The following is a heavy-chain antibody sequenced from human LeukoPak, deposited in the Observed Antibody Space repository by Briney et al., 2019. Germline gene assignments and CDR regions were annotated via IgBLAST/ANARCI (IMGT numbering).Heavy chain of an antibody. J-gene: IGHJ4*02. CDR1: GGSISSTSYS. Sequence: PSETLSLTCTVSGGSISSTSYSWGWIRQPPEKGLEWIGTFYYRGNIYYNPSLGSRVTISLDTSKNRFSLQLNSVTPEDTAVYYCARDRLDSSSPIFDYWGQGTLVTVSS. CDR2: FYYRGNI. D-gene: IGHD6-6*01. V-gene: IGHV4-39*07. CDR3: ARDRLDSSSPIFDY.